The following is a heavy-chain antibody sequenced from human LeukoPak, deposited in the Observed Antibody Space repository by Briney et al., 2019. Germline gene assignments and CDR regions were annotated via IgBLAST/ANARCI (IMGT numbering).Heavy chain of an antibody. J-gene: IGHJ2*01. CDR3: ARVMRSSGYAHYWYFDL. Sequence: SETLSLTCTVSGGSISSGSYYWSWIRQPAGKGLEWIGRIYTSGSTNYNPSLKSRVTISVDTSKNQFSLKLSSVTAADTAVYYCARVMRSSGYAHYWYFDLWGRGTLVTVSS. CDR2: IYTSGST. CDR1: GGSISSGSYY. V-gene: IGHV4-61*02. D-gene: IGHD5-12*01.